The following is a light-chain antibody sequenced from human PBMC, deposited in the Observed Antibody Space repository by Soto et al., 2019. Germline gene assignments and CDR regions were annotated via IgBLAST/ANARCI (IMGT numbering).Light chain of an antibody. CDR1: QSVSTF. CDR3: RQLADGLPIT. V-gene: IGKV3-11*01. CDR2: NAS. Sequence: IVVSQSAATLSLYPGERAILSCRASQSVSTFLAWTQQKPGQPPRILMSNASNRTTGIPARFSGSGSGTDFTPTISSRVPEEYAVYYCRQLADGLPITFGQGTRVEI. J-gene: IGKJ1*01.